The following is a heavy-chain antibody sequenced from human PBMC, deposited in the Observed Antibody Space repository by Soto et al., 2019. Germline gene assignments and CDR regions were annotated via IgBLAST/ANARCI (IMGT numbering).Heavy chain of an antibody. CDR1: GGSISSSSYY. CDR2: IYYSGST. V-gene: IGHV4-39*01. J-gene: IGHJ6*03. D-gene: IGHD2-2*01. CDR3: ASVYCSSTSCLYYYYYMDV. Sequence: SETLSLTCTVSGGSISSSSYYWGWIRQPPGKGLEWIGSIYYSGSTYYNPSLKSRVTISVDTSKNQFSLKLSSVTAADTAVYYCASVYCSSTSCLYYYYYMDVWGKGTTVTVSS.